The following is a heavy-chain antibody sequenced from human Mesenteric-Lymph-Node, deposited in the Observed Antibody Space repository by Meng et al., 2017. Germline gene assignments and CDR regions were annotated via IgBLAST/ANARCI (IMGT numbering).Heavy chain of an antibody. CDR3: ARGFRSTSCYVY. V-gene: IGHV4-34*01. Sequence: SETLSLTCAVYGGSFSGYYWSWIRQPPGKGLEWIGEINHSGSTNYNPSLKSRVTISVDTSKNQFSLKLGSVTAADTAVYYCARGFRSTSCYVYWGQGTLVTGSS. D-gene: IGHD2-2*01. J-gene: IGHJ4*02. CDR1: GGSFSGYY. CDR2: INHSGST.